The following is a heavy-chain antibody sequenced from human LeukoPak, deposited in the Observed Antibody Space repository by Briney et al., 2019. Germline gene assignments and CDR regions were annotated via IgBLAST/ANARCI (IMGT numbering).Heavy chain of an antibody. J-gene: IGHJ4*02. CDR2: INPNSGGT. CDR1: GYTFTDYF. V-gene: IGHV1-2*02. D-gene: IGHD2-21*02. CDR3: ARVLKGDSPFDY. Sequence: ASVKVSCKASGYTFTDYFMHWVRQAPGQGLEWMGWINPNSGGTNYAQKFQGRVTMTRDTSISTAYMELSRLRSDDTAVYYCARVLKGDSPFDYWGQGTLVTVSS.